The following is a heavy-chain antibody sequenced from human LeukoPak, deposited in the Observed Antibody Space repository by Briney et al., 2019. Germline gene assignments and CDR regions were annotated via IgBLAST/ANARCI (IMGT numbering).Heavy chain of an antibody. D-gene: IGHD2-15*01. J-gene: IGHJ6*03. Sequence: PSETLSLTCTVSGGSISSSSYYWGWIRQPPGKGLEWIGSIYYSGSTYYNPSLKSRVTISVDTSKNQFSLKLSSVTAADTAVYYCARAGEGYCSGGSCYAAGGGYYYYMDVWGKGTTVTVSS. CDR1: GGSISSSSYY. CDR2: IYYSGST. CDR3: ARAGEGYCSGGSCYAAGGGYYYYMDV. V-gene: IGHV4-39*07.